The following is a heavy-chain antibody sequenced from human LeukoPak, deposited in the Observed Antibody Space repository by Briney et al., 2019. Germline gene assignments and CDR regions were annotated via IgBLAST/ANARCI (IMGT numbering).Heavy chain of an antibody. V-gene: IGHV4-34*01. CDR2: INHSGST. CDR1: GGSFSGYY. Sequence: PSETLSLTCAVYGGSFSGYYWSWIRQPPGKGLEWIGEINHSGSTNYNPSLKSRVTISVDSSKNQFSLKLSSVTAADTAVYYCARGLPPEYFRHWGQGTLVTVSS. J-gene: IGHJ1*01. CDR3: ARGLPPEYFRH.